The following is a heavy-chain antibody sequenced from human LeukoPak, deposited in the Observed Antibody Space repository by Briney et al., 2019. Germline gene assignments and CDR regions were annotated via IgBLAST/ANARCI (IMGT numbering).Heavy chain of an antibody. CDR2: INPDKGDA. CDR1: GYTFDGYY. D-gene: IGHD2-15*01. J-gene: IGHJ4*02. CDR3: RRSSWDCSSGSCYTNMNFDY. Sequence: GASVKVSCKASGYTFDGYYIHWVRRAPGQGLEWLGWINPDKGDARTAQKFRDRVIMTTDKSLATAYMEVINLSSDDTAVYFCRRSSWDCSSGSCYTNMNFDYWGQGTLVTVSS. V-gene: IGHV1-2*02.